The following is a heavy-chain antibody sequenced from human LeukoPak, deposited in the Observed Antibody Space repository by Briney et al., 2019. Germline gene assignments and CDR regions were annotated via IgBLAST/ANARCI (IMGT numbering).Heavy chain of an antibody. CDR3: ARDEGRRAFDI. V-gene: IGHV1-2*02. J-gene: IGHJ3*02. CDR1: GYTFTGYY. Sequence: ASVKVSCKASGYTFTGYYMHWVRQAPGQGLEWMGWINPNSGGTNYAQKFQGRVTMTRDTSTSTVYMELSSLRSEDTAVYYCARDEGRRAFDIWGQGTMVTVSS. CDR2: INPNSGGT.